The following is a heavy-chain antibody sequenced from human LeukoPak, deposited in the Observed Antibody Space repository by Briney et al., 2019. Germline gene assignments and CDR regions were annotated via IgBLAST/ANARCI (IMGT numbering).Heavy chain of an antibody. CDR3: AGDSEVEQWLGGLDY. D-gene: IGHD6-19*01. CDR2: ISYDGSNK. V-gene: IGHV3-30-3*01. J-gene: IGHJ4*02. Sequence: GGSLRLSCAASGFTFSSYAMHWVRQAPGKGLEWVAVISYDGSNKYYADSVKGRFTISRDNSKNTLYLQMNSLRAEDTAVYYCAGDSEVEQWLGGLDYWGQGTLVTVSS. CDR1: GFTFSSYA.